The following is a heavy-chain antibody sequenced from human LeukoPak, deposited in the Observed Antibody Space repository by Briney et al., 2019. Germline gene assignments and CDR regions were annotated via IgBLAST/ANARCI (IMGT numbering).Heavy chain of an antibody. Sequence: GESLKISCKGSGYRFTSYWIGWVRPMPGKGLEWMGIIYPGTSDTRYSPSFQGQVTISADKSISTAYLQWSSLKASDTAMYYCARLGVYGLYYYGSGSYPHDAFDIWGQGTMVTVSS. D-gene: IGHD3-10*01. CDR3: ARLGVYGLYYYGSGSYPHDAFDI. CDR1: GYRFTSYW. CDR2: IYPGTSDT. J-gene: IGHJ3*02. V-gene: IGHV5-51*01.